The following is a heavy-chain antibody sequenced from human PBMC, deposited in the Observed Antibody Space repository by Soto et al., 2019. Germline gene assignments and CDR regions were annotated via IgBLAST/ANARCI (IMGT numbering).Heavy chain of an antibody. J-gene: IGHJ4*02. CDR1: GDSINSDNYY. D-gene: IGHD3-9*01. V-gene: IGHV4-39*01. CDR3: ARLEGLATISYYFDY. CDR2: IYYRGNT. Sequence: PSETLSLTCSFSGDSINSDNYYWGWLRQPPGKGLEWIGSIYYRGNTYYNPSLKTRVTISLDKSKSQFSLKLNSVTAADSAVYFCARLEGLATISYYFDYWGQGTLVTVSS.